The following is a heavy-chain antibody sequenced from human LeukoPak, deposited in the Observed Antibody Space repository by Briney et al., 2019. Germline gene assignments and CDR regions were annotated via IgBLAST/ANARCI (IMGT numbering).Heavy chain of an antibody. CDR1: GFTFSTYG. Sequence: GGCLGLSCVASGFTFSTYGMAWVREPPGKGLEWISAITGNGDDTYYADSVKGRFTISRDNSKNTLYLQMNSLGAEHTAVYYCAKGFDHWGQGTLVTVSS. V-gene: IGHV3-23*01. J-gene: IGHJ4*02. CDR2: ITGNGDDT. CDR3: AKGFDH.